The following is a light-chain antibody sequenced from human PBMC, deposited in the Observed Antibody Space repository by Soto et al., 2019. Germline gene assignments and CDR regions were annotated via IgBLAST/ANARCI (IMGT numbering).Light chain of an antibody. CDR2: KAT. CDR1: QSISSW. V-gene: IGKV1-5*03. J-gene: IGKJ2*01. CDR3: QQYNSYSYT. Sequence: DIQMTQSPSTLSASVGDRVTITCRASQSISSWLAWYQQKPGKAPKLLIYKATSLESGVPSRFSGSGYGTEFTLTISSLHPDDFATYYCQQYNSYSYTFGQGTKLEIK.